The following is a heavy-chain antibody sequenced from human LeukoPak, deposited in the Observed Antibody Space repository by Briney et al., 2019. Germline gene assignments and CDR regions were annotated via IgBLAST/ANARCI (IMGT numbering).Heavy chain of an antibody. Sequence: PGRSLRLSCAASGFTFSSYGLHWVRQAPGKGLEWVSAISGSGGSTYYADSVKGRFPIPRDNSKNTLYLQMNSLRAEDTAVYYCAKGSGYPNRYGMDVWGQGTTVTVSS. D-gene: IGHD3-3*01. J-gene: IGHJ6*02. CDR2: ISGSGGST. CDR3: AKGSGYPNRYGMDV. V-gene: IGHV3-23*01. CDR1: GFTFSSYG.